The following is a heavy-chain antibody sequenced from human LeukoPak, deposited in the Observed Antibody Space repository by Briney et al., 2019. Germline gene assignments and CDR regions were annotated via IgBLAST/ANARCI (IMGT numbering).Heavy chain of an antibody. D-gene: IGHD4-23*01. Sequence: KASETLSLTCTVSGDSISSYYWSWIRQPAGKGLEWIGRMYISGETNYNPSLKSRVSVSLDTSKNQFSLKLNSVTAADTAVYFCASGSQGVGNNYWGQGTLVTVSS. J-gene: IGHJ4*02. CDR1: GDSISSYY. CDR3: ASGSQGVGNNY. V-gene: IGHV4-4*07. CDR2: MYISGET.